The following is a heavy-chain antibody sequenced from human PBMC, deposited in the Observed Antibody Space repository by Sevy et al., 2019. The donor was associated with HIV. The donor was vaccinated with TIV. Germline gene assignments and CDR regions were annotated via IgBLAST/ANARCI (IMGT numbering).Heavy chain of an antibody. CDR3: ATGKRDYFDY. V-gene: IGHV3-30*04. J-gene: IGHJ4*02. CDR1: GFTFSSYA. Sequence: GGSLRLSCAASGFTFSSYAMHWVRQAPGKGLEWVAVISYDGSNKYYADSVKGRFTISRDNSKNTLYLQMNGLRAEDTAVYYCATGKRDYFDYWGQGTLVTVSS. CDR2: ISYDGSNK.